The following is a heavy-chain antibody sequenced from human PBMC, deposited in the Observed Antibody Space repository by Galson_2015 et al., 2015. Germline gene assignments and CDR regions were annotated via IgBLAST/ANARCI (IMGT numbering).Heavy chain of an antibody. D-gene: IGHD5-24*01. CDR3: ARDHTPGDGYIDFDH. Sequence: SCKASGGTFSSYALNWVRQAPGKGLEWVSAISGSGVSTYYADSVKGRFTISRDNSKSTLYLQMDSLRAEDTAIYYCARDHTPGDGYIDFDHWGQGTLATVSS. CDR1: GGTFSSYA. CDR2: ISGSGVST. V-gene: IGHV3-23*01. J-gene: IGHJ4*02.